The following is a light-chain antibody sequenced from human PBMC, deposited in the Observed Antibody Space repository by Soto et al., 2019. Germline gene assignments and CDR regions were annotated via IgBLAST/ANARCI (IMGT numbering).Light chain of an antibody. J-gene: IGKJ2*01. CDR1: QSVLYSSNNKNY. CDR3: QQYYSTPYT. CDR2: WAS. V-gene: IGKV4-1*01. Sequence: DIVMTQSPDSLAVSLGERATINCKSSQSVLYSSNNKNYLAWYQQKPGQPPKLLIYWASTRESGVPDRFSDSGSGTDFILTISSLQAEDVAVYYCQQYYSTPYTFGQGTKLEIK.